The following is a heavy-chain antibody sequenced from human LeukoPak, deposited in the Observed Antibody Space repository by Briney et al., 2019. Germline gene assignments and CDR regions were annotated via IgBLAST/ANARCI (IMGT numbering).Heavy chain of an antibody. J-gene: IGHJ4*02. Sequence: GGSLRLSCAASGFTFSTYWMTWVRQAPGKGLEWVSVIYSGGSTHSADSVKGRFTISRDNAKNSLYLQMNSLRADDTAVYYCAGGDSGYYRYWGQGTLVTVSS. CDR1: GFTFSTYW. V-gene: IGHV3-66*01. CDR2: IYSGGST. CDR3: AGGDSGYYRY. D-gene: IGHD3-22*01.